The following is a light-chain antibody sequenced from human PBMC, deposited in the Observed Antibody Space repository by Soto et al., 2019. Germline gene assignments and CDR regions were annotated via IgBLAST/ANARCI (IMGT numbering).Light chain of an antibody. V-gene: IGKV3-20*01. Sequence: ILTHSQATLSFSPRERATRACSSSQSVHSYLGWYQQKPGQAPRLLIYGTSSRATGIPDRFSGSGSGTDFTLTISRLEPEDFAVYYCQQYGSSRTFGQGTKVDIK. CDR2: GTS. CDR1: QSVHSY. J-gene: IGKJ1*01. CDR3: QQYGSSRT.